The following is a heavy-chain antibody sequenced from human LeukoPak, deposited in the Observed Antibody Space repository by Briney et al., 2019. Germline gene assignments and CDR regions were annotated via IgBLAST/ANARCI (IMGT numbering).Heavy chain of an antibody. Sequence: QPGGSLRLSCVASGFTFSSYSMNWVRQAPGKGLEWVSHISSSSGTTIYYSDSVKGRFTISRDNAKNSLYLQMNSLRAEDTAVYYCARESPRYYDSSGLGPWGQGTLVTVSS. D-gene: IGHD3-22*01. V-gene: IGHV3-48*01. CDR2: ISSSSGTTI. CDR1: GFTFSSYS. CDR3: ARESPRYYDSSGLGP. J-gene: IGHJ5*02.